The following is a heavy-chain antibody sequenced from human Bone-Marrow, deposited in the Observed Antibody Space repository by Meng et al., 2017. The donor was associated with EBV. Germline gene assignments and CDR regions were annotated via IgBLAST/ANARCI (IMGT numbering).Heavy chain of an antibody. CDR3: ARDPSTYYYDSSGYFY. J-gene: IGHJ4*02. V-gene: IGHV1-18*01. Sequence: QGQRVQSGGEVKKPGASVKVSCKASGYTFTSYGISWVRQAPGQGLEWMGWISAYNGNTNYAQKLQGRVTMTTDTSTSTAYMELRSLRSDDTAVYYCARDPSTYYYDSSGYFYWGQGTLVTVSS. CDR1: GYTFTSYG. D-gene: IGHD3-22*01. CDR2: ISAYNGNT.